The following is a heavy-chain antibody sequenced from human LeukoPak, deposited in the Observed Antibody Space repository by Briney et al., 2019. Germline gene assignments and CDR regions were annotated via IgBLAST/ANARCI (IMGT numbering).Heavy chain of an antibody. J-gene: IGHJ4*02. CDR1: GFSFSNSW. CDR2: INQDGTLT. Sequence: PGGSLRLSCAVPGFSFSNSWMSWVRQAPGKGLEWVANINQDGTLTYYVDSMRGRFTISRDNAKSSLYLQMNSVRAEDTALYFCARVVGAHEVFDYWGQGTPVTVSS. D-gene: IGHD1-26*01. V-gene: IGHV3-7*01. CDR3: ARVVGAHEVFDY.